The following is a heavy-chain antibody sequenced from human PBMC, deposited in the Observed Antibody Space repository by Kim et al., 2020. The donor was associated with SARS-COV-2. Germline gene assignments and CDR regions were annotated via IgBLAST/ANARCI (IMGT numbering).Heavy chain of an antibody. D-gene: IGHD3-9*01. V-gene: IGHV3-30*04. J-gene: IGHJ4*01. Sequence: GGSLRLSCAASGFTFSSYAMHWVRQAPGKGLEWVAVISYDGSNKYYADSVKGRFTISRDNSKNTLYLQMNSLRAEDTAVYYCARGDYDILTGYYPQDYWG. CDR3: ARGDYDILTGYYPQDY. CDR1: GFTFSSYA. CDR2: ISYDGSNK.